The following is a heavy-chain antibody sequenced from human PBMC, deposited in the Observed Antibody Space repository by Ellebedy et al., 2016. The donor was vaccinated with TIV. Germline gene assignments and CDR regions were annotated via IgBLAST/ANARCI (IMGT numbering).Heavy chain of an antibody. CDR1: GGSVSSFY. J-gene: IGHJ4*02. D-gene: IGHD6-13*01. CDR2: IYYTGST. CDR3: ARTLISTSWYPDY. V-gene: IGHV4-59*08. Sequence: MPSETLSLTCTVSGGSVSSFYWSWIRLPPGKGLEWIGYIYYTGSTNYNPSLKSPVTMSLDTSKNLFSLQLTSVTAADTAVYYCARTLISTSWYPDYWGQGTLVTVSS.